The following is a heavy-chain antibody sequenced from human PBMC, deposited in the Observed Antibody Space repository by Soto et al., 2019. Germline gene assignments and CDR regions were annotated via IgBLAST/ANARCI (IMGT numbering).Heavy chain of an antibody. CDR3: ARGYGSGSYSPKPDAFDI. D-gene: IGHD3-10*01. CDR2: INPNSGGT. Sequence: ASVKVSCKASGYTFTSYAMHWVRQAPGQGLEWMGWINPNSGGTNYAQKFQGWVTMTRDTSISTAYMELSRLRSDDTAVYYCARGYGSGSYSPKPDAFDIWGQGTMVTVSS. V-gene: IGHV1-2*04. J-gene: IGHJ3*02. CDR1: GYTFTSYA.